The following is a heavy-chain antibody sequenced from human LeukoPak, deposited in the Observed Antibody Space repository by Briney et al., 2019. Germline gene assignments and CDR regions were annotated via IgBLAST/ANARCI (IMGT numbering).Heavy chain of an antibody. V-gene: IGHV1-2*02. CDR2: INPNSGDT. CDR1: GYTFSGYY. Sequence: GASVKVSCKASGYTFSGYYMHWVRQAPGQGLEWMGWINPNSGDTIYAQKFQGRVTMTRDTSISTAYMELSRLRSDDTAIYYCARDFNLPGYYYCTDVWGQGTTVTVSS. CDR3: ARDFNLPGYYYCTDV. J-gene: IGHJ6*02.